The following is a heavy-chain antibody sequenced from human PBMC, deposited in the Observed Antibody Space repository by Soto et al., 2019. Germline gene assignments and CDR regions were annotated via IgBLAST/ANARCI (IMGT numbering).Heavy chain of an antibody. CDR3: AATFDSGSYDFGGNPW. Sequence: GASVKVSCKACGFTFSSSAIQWVRQARGQPLEWIGWIVVGSGKTDYTDNLQARVTITRDKSTSTAYMELSGLRSEDTAVYYCAATFDSGSYDFGGNPWWGQGTLVTVSS. J-gene: IGHJ4*02. CDR1: GFTFSSSA. V-gene: IGHV1-58*02. CDR2: IVVGSGKT. D-gene: IGHD2-21*01.